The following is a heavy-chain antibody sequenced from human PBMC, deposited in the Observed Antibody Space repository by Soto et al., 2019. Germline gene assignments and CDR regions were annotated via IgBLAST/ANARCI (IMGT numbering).Heavy chain of an antibody. Sequence: QVQLVQSGGGGVQPVRSLRLSCAASGFDFNTYGLHWVRQAPGKGLEWVAGISFDGGNQYYADSVKGRFTISRDKSNNTLCLPMNSLGAEGTATYYCAKDSSITAAGSGGWLDPVGQGTMVIVSS. D-gene: IGHD6-13*01. CDR3: AKDSSITAAGSGGWLDP. CDR2: ISFDGGNQ. J-gene: IGHJ5*02. CDR1: GFDFNTYG. V-gene: IGHV3-30*18.